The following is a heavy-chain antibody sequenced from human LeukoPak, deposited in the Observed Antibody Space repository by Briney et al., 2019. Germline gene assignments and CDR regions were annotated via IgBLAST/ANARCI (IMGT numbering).Heavy chain of an antibody. CDR2: ISSGSSNI. V-gene: IGHV3-21*01. Sequence: TGGSLRLSCAVSGFTFSSYSMNWVRQAPGKGLEWVSSISSGSSNIYYADSVKGRFTISRDNAKNSLYLQMNSLRAEETAVYYCAKDKDYAGHGYSYLDYWGQGTLVTVSS. CDR3: AKDKDYAGHGYSYLDY. J-gene: IGHJ4*02. D-gene: IGHD4-23*01. CDR1: GFTFSSYS.